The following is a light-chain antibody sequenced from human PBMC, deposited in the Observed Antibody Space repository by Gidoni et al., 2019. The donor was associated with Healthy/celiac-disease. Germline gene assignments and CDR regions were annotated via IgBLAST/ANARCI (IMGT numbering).Light chain of an antibody. CDR2: GAS. CDR1: QCVSSSY. V-gene: IGKV3-20*01. Sequence: IVLTQSPGTLSLSPGERAPFSCRASQCVSSSYLAWYQQKPGQAPRLLIYGASSRATGIPDRFSGSGSGTDFTLTISRLEPEDFAVYYCQQYGSSPLTFGGGTKVEIK. CDR3: QQYGSSPLT. J-gene: IGKJ4*01.